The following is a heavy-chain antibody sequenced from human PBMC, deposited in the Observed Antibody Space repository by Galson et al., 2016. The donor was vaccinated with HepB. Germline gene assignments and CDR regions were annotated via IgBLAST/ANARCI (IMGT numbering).Heavy chain of an antibody. Sequence: SLRLSCAASGFTFSDFGMHWVRQAPGKGLEWVALMYSGGSAFYADSVKGRFIISRDNSKNTLYLQMNSLRAEDTAVYYCARWGFIGVDYIYYWGQGTLVTVSS. D-gene: IGHD3-16*02. V-gene: IGHV3-53*01. CDR1: GFTFSDFG. CDR2: MYSGGSA. J-gene: IGHJ4*02. CDR3: ARWGFIGVDYIYY.